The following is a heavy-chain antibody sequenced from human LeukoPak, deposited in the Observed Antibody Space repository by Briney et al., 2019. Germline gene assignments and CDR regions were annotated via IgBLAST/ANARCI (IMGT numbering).Heavy chain of an antibody. CDR3: VGCKNNSCYSRFDY. J-gene: IGHJ4*02. CDR1: GFTFSSYW. Sequence: PGGSLRLSCAVSGFTFSSYWMSWVRQAPGKGLEWVANIKQDGSEKYYVDSVKGRFTISRDNAKNSLNLQMNSLRAEDTAVYYCVGCKNNSCYSRFDYWGQGTLVTVSS. CDR2: IKQDGSEK. D-gene: IGHD2-2*02. V-gene: IGHV3-7*01.